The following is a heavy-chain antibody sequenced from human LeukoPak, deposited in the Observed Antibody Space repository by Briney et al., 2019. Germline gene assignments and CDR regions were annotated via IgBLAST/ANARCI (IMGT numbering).Heavy chain of an antibody. Sequence: ASVKVSCKASGYTFTSYAMNWVRQAPGQGLEWMGWINTNTGNPTYAQGFTGRFVFSLDTSVSTAYLQISSLKAEDTAVYYCARDFYPLPLLGVIMRRWFDPWGQGTLATVSS. V-gene: IGHV7-4-1*02. D-gene: IGHD3-10*01. J-gene: IGHJ5*02. CDR1: GYTFTSYA. CDR2: INTNTGNP. CDR3: ARDFYPLPLLGVIMRRWFDP.